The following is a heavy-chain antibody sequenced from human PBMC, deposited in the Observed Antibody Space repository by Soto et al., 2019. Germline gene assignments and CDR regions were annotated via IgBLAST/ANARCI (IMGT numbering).Heavy chain of an antibody. CDR3: VREASSSGLHLDH. CDR1: GFIFSNYA. J-gene: IGHJ4*02. V-gene: IGHV3-23*01. Sequence: GGSLRLSCAASGFIFSNYAMSWVRQAPGRGLEWVSFISGSGSSTYYADSVKGRFTISRGNSRNTLYLQMNSLRAEDAAVYYCVREASSSGLHLDHWGRGTLVTVSS. CDR2: ISGSGSST. D-gene: IGHD6-6*01.